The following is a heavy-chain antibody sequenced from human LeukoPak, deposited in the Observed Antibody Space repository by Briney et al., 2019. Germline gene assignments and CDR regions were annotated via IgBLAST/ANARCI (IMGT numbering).Heavy chain of an antibody. CDR3: ARVPANRRAVAGYYFDY. J-gene: IGHJ4*02. V-gene: IGHV4-4*02. CDR1: GDSMSSSNW. D-gene: IGHD6-19*01. Sequence: SETLSPTCAVSGDSMSSSNWWSWVRQPPGKGLEWIGEINHSGSTNYNPSLKSRVTISVDTSKNQFSLKLSSVTAADTAVYYCARVPANRRAVAGYYFDYWGQGTLVTVSS. CDR2: INHSGST.